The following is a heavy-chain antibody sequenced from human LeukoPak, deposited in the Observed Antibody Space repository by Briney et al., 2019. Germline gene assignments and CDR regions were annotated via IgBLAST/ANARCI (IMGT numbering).Heavy chain of an antibody. D-gene: IGHD2-8*01. CDR2: TNSGGTST. J-gene: IGHJ4*02. Sequence: GGSLRLSCATSGFPFSDFSMSWVRQAPGKGLEWSSTTNSGGTSTYYAESVKGRFTISRDNSKNTLYLQMSSLRVEDTAVYYCAKQSYARSLGEGGPGTLVSVSS. V-gene: IGHV3-23*01. CDR1: GFPFSDFS. CDR3: AKQSYARSLGE.